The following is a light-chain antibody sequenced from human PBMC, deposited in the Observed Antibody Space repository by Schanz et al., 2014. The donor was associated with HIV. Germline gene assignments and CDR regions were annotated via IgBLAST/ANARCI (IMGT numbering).Light chain of an antibody. Sequence: DIQMTQSPSTLSASIGDRVTITCRASQTIDNWLAWYQQKPGKAPKLLIYGASSLQGGVPSRFSGSGSGTGFTLTISSLQPEDFATYYCQQSYSTMWTFGQGTKVEIK. V-gene: IGKV1-39*01. J-gene: IGKJ1*01. CDR2: GAS. CDR1: QTIDNW. CDR3: QQSYSTMWT.